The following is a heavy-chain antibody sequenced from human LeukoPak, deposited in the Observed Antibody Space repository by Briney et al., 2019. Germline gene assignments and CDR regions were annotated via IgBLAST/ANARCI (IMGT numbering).Heavy chain of an antibody. Sequence: SETLSLTCTVSGYSISSGYYWGWIRQHPGKGLEWIGYIYYSGSTYYNPSLKSRVTISVDTSKNQFSLKLSSVTAADTAVYYCAREGEGYYYGSGSYNYWGQGTLVTVSS. CDR1: GYSISSGYY. CDR2: IYYSGST. J-gene: IGHJ4*02. CDR3: AREGEGYYYGSGSYNY. D-gene: IGHD3-10*01. V-gene: IGHV4-31*03.